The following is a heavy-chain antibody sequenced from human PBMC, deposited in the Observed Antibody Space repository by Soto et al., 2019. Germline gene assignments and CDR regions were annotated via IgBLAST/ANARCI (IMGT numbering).Heavy chain of an antibody. V-gene: IGHV4-30-4*01. Sequence: SETLSLTCTASGGSISSCDYYWSWIRQPPGKGLESFGYIYYSGSTYYNPSLKSRVTISVDTSKNQFSLKLSSVTAADAAVYYCARVRGMAARRRYYYYYYGMDVWGQGTTVTVSS. CDR2: IYYSGST. CDR3: ARVRGMAARRRYYYYYYGMDV. J-gene: IGHJ6*02. D-gene: IGHD6-25*01. CDR1: GGSISSCDYY.